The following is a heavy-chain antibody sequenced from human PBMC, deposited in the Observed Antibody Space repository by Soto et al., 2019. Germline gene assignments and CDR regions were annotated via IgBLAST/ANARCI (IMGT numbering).Heavy chain of an antibody. Sequence: PGGSLRLSCAASGFTFSDYYMSWIRQAPGKGLEWVSYISSSGDIIYYADSVKGRFTISRDNAKNSLYLEMNSLRAEDTAVYYCARDLGYYDSSGYFDYWGQGTLVTVSS. V-gene: IGHV3-11*01. J-gene: IGHJ4*02. CDR2: ISSSGDII. CDR1: GFTFSDYY. D-gene: IGHD3-22*01. CDR3: ARDLGYYDSSGYFDY.